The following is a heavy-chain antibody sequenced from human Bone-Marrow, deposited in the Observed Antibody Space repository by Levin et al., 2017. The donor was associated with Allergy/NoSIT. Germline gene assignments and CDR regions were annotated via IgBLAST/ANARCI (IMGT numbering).Heavy chain of an antibody. CDR2: IFSSGTT. D-gene: IGHD3-3*01. CDR1: GDSISSDNYY. CDR3: ASSSVRFLESYGLYCFDY. V-gene: IGHV4-30-4*01. Sequence: SETLSLTCSVSGDSISSDNYYWTWIRQPPGKGLEWIGYIFSSGTTYYHPSLKSRVTISLDTSRNQFSLTLTSVTAADTAVYYCASSSVRFLESYGLYCFDYWSPGTLVTVSS. J-gene: IGHJ4*02.